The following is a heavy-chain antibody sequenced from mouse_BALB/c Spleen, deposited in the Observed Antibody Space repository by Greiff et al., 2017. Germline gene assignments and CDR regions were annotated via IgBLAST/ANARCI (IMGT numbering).Heavy chain of an antibody. CDR2: IDPENGNT. D-gene: IGHD1-2*01. Sequence: FQLQQSGAELVRPGALVKLSCKASGFNIKDYYMHWVKQRPEQGLEWIGWIDPENGNTIYDPKFQGKASITADTSSNTAYLQLSSLTSEDTAVYYCARGGYGEDYYAMDYWGQGTSVTVSS. CDR1: GFNIKDYY. V-gene: IGHV14-1*02. J-gene: IGHJ4*01. CDR3: ARGGYGEDYYAMDY.